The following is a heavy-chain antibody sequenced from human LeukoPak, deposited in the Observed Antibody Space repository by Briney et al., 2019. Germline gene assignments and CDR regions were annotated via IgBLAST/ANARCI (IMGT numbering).Heavy chain of an antibody. CDR2: ISGYNGNT. V-gene: IGHV1-18*01. CDR1: GYTFTTYG. CDR3: ARSAAAGPRDWFDP. D-gene: IGHD6-13*01. Sequence: GASVKVSCKTSGYTFTTYGITWVRQAPGQGLEWMGWISGYNGNTNCAQKLQDRVTLTTDTSTSTAYMELRSLRSDDTAVYYCARSAAAGPRDWFDPWGQRTLVTVSS. J-gene: IGHJ5*02.